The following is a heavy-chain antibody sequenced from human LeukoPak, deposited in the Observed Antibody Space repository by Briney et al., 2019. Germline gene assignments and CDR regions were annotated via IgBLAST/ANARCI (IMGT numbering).Heavy chain of an antibody. D-gene: IGHD3-3*01. Sequence: SETLSLTCTVSGGSISSSSYYWGWIRQPPGKGLEWIGSIYYSGSTYYNPSLKSRVTISVDTSKNQFSLKLSSVTAADTAVYYCARRTIFGVVNASDYWGQGTLVTVSP. CDR1: GGSISSSSYY. J-gene: IGHJ4*02. CDR2: IYYSGST. CDR3: ARRTIFGVVNASDY. V-gene: IGHV4-39*01.